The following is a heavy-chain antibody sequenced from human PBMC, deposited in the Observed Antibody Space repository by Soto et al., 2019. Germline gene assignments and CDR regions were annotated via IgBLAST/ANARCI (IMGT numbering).Heavy chain of an antibody. CDR3: ARDEMYYYDSSGYYNY. J-gene: IGHJ4*02. Sequence: SVKVSCKASGGTFSSYAISWVRQAPGQGLEWMGGIIPIFGTANYAQKFQGRVTITADESTSTAYMELSSLRSEDTAVYYCARDEMYYYDSSGYYNYRGQGTLVTVSS. D-gene: IGHD3-22*01. CDR2: IIPIFGTA. V-gene: IGHV1-69*13. CDR1: GGTFSSYA.